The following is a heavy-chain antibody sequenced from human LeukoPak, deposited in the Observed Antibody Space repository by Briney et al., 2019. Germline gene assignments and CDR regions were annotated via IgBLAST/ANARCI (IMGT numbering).Heavy chain of an antibody. CDR2: IYYSGTT. J-gene: IGHJ4*02. CDR3: ARPFGYSDYDSHYFFDY. CDR1: GDSLSSRNSY. V-gene: IGHV4-39*01. Sequence: PSETLSLTCTVSGDSLSSRNSYWGWIRQPPGKELEWIGSIYYSGTTYYNPSLKNRVTISVDTSKNQFSLNLGSVTAADTAVYFCARPFGYSDYDSHYFFDYWGQGTLVTVSS. D-gene: IGHD5-12*01.